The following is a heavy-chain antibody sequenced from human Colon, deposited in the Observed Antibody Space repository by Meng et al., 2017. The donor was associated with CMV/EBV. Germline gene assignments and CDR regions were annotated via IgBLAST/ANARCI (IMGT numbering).Heavy chain of an antibody. CDR3: ARAAAAGEYYFDY. CDR2: IYYSGST. Sequence: QPHLQEAGRGLVKPSETLSLTCTVSGGSISSRSYYWGWNRQPPGKGLEWIGSIYYSGSTYYNPSLKSRVTISVDTSKNQFSLKLSSVTAADTAVYYCARAAAAGEYYFDYWGQGTLVTVSS. J-gene: IGHJ4*02. V-gene: IGHV4-39*07. CDR1: GGSISSRSYY. D-gene: IGHD6-13*01.